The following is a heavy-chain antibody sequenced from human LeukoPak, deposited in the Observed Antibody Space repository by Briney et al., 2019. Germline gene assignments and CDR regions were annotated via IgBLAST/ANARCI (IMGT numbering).Heavy chain of an antibody. CDR1: GDSISSHY. Sequence: SETLSLTCTVSGDSISSHYWSWIRQPAGKGLEWIGRIYTSGSTNYNPSLKSRVTMPVDTSKNQFSLKLSSVAAADTAVYYCAREDYYDSTMAFDPWGQGTLVTVSS. J-gene: IGHJ5*02. D-gene: IGHD3-22*01. CDR3: AREDYYDSTMAFDP. CDR2: IYTSGST. V-gene: IGHV4-4*07.